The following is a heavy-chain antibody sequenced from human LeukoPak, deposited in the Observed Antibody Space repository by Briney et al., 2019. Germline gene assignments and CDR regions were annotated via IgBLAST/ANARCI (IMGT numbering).Heavy chain of an antibody. J-gene: IGHJ4*02. Sequence: GGSLRLSCAASGLTLSSYAMSSVRQAPGKGLELVSAIRGSGGSTYSAASVKGRFTISRDNTKNPLYLQMKSLRAEDTAVYYCARSLWPEDYWGQGTLVTVSS. CDR1: GLTLSSYA. CDR3: ARSLWPEDY. V-gene: IGHV3-23*01. D-gene: IGHD2-21*01. CDR2: IRGSGGST.